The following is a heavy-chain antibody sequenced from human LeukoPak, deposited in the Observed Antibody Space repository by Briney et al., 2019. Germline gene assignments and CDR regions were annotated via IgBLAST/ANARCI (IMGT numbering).Heavy chain of an antibody. CDR2: ISYDGSNK. J-gene: IGHJ4*02. D-gene: IGHD6-13*01. V-gene: IGHV3-30*04. Sequence: GRSLRLSCAASGFTFSSYAMHWVRQAPGKGLEWVAVISYDGSNKYYADSVKGRFTISRDNSKNTLYLQMNSLRAEVTAVYYCARDGRAGHFDYWGQGTLVTVSS. CDR1: GFTFSSYA. CDR3: ARDGRAGHFDY.